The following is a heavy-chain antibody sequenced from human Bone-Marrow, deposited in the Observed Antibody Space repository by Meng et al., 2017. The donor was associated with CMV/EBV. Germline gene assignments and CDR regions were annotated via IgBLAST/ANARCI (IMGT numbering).Heavy chain of an antibody. D-gene: IGHD7-27*01. J-gene: IGHJ4*02. CDR1: GYTVTAHY. CDR2: IHPHRGDT. CDR3: ARDNNWGPDY. Sequence: VSCTAPGYTVTAHYVHWVRQAPGQGLEWMGWIHPHRGDTNDAQQFQGRVTLTRDTSINTGYMELTRLTSDDTAVYYCARDNNWGPDYWGQGTLVTVSS. V-gene: IGHV1-2*02.